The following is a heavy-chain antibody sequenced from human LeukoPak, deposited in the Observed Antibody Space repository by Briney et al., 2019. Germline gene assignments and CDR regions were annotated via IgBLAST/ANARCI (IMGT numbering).Heavy chain of an antibody. CDR1: GGTFSSYA. J-gene: IGHJ3*02. CDR3: ARVKSYYYDTSDKDAFDI. CDR2: IIPIFGTA. D-gene: IGHD3-22*01. Sequence: GASVKVSCTASGGTFSSYAISWVRQAPGQGLEWMGGIIPIFGTANYAQKFQGRVTITADESTSTAYMELSSLRSEDTAVYYCARVKSYYYDTSDKDAFDIWGQGTMVTVSS. V-gene: IGHV1-69*01.